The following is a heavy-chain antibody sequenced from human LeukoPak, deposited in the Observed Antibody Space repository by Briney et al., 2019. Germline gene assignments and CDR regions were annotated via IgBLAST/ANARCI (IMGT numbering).Heavy chain of an antibody. V-gene: IGHV3-30*02. CDR1: GFTFSSYG. CDR3: AKDPGTTVTTIF. Sequence: GRSLRLSCAASGFTFSSYGMHWVRQAPGKGLEWVAFIRYDGSNKYYADSVKGRFTISRDNSKNTLYLQMNSLRAEDTAVYYCAKDPGTTVTTIFWGQGTLVTVPS. CDR2: IRYDGSNK. D-gene: IGHD4-17*01. J-gene: IGHJ4*02.